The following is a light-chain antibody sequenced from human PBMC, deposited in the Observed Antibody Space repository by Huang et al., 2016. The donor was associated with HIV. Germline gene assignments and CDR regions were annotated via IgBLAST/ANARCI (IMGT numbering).Light chain of an antibody. J-gene: IGKJ5*01. CDR2: GAS. Sequence: AIQMTQSPSSLSASIGDTVTITCRASQGIRVDLGWFQQKPGKAPKLLLYGASTLQSGVPSRFSGSASGTDFFTLTINNLQPEDYATYFCLQDYNYPITFGQGTRLDI. CDR3: LQDYNYPIT. V-gene: IGKV1-6*02. CDR1: QGIRVD.